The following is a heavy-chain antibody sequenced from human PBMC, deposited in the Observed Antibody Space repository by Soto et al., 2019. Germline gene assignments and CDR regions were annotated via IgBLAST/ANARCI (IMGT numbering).Heavy chain of an antibody. CDR1: GFSLSTDGVG. Sequence: SGPTLVNPTQTLTLTCTFSGFSLSTDGVGVGWIRQPPGKALECLAAVYWNDDKHYSPFLKSRLTITKDTSKNQVVLTVTNLDPVDTATYYCARIHYNYAIDFWGQGTLVTVSS. J-gene: IGHJ4*02. V-gene: IGHV2-5*01. D-gene: IGHD5-18*01. CDR3: ARIHYNYAIDF. CDR2: VYWNDDK.